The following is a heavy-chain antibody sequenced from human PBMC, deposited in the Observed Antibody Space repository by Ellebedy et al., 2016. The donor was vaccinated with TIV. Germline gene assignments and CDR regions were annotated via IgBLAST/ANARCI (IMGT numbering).Heavy chain of an antibody. CDR2: IYPYNGDT. Sequence: ASVKVSCKASGYTFTAYYLHWVRQAPGQGLEWMGWIYPYNGDTNYAQKFQGRVTMTRDTSISTAYMELSRLRSDDTAVYYCARDYGGYSNGWYPTWGQGTLVTVSS. J-gene: IGHJ4*02. CDR1: GYTFTAYY. D-gene: IGHD6-19*01. CDR3: ARDYGGYSNGWYPT. V-gene: IGHV1-2*02.